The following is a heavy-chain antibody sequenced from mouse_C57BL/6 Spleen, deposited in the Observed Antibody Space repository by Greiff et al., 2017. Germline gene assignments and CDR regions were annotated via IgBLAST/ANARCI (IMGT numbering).Heavy chain of an antibody. D-gene: IGHD1-1*01. J-gene: IGHJ2*01. CDR2: IYPRSGNT. CDR1: GYTFTSYG. CDR3: ARSDYGSSYDYFDY. Sequence: QVQLKESGAELARPGASVKLSCKASGYTFTSYGISWVKQRTGPGLEWIGEIYPRSGNTYYNEKFKGKATLTADKSSSTAYMELRSLTSEDSAVYFCARSDYGSSYDYFDYWGQGTTLTVSS. V-gene: IGHV1-81*01.